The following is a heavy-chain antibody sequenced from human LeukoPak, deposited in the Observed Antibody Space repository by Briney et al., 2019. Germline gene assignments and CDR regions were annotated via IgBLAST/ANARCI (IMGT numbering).Heavy chain of an antibody. CDR1: GFTFGDYA. J-gene: IGHJ4*02. V-gene: IGHV3-49*04. CDR3: AREGGLITIFGVVVTRGYFDY. Sequence: GGSLRLSCTASGFTFGDYAMSWVRQAPGKGLEWVGFIRSKAYGGTTEYAASVKGRFTISRDDSKSIAYLQMNSLKTEDTAVYYCAREGGLITIFGVVVTRGYFDYWGQGTLVTVSS. D-gene: IGHD3-3*01. CDR2: IRSKAYGGTT.